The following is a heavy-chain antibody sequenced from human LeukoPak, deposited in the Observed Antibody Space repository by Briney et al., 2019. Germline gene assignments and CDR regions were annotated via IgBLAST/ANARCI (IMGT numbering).Heavy chain of an antibody. V-gene: IGHV1-18*01. D-gene: IGHD6-6*01. CDR2: ISAYNGNT. CDR1: GYTFTSYG. Sequence: ASVKVSCKASGYTFTSYGISWVRQAPGQGLEWMGWISAYNGNTNYAQKLQGRVTMTTDTSTSTAYMELRSLGSDDTAVYYCARDCSSEGPNYYYMDVWGKGTTVTVSS. J-gene: IGHJ6*03. CDR3: ARDCSSEGPNYYYMDV.